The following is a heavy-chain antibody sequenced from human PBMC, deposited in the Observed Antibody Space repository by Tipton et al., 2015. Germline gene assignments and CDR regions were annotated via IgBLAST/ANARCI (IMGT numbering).Heavy chain of an antibody. Sequence: TLSLTCAVSAYSISSDYYWGWIRQPPGKGLEWIGSVDHSGDSYSNPSLKSRVTISLDTSKNQFSLKLNSVTAADTAVYYCARGLLLWFGMSDYWGRGTLVTVSS. CDR2: VDHSGDS. D-gene: IGHD3-10*01. V-gene: IGHV4-38-2*01. CDR1: AYSISSDYY. CDR3: ARGLLLWFGMSDY. J-gene: IGHJ4*02.